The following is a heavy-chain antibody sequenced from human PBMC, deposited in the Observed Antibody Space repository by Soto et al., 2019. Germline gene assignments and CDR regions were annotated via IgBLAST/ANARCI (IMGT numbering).Heavy chain of an antibody. D-gene: IGHD6-13*01. CDR3: TRPYSSSLLNPWGGRPYYYYGMDV. J-gene: IGHJ6*02. CDR1: GFTFGDYA. V-gene: IGHV3-49*03. CDR2: IRSKAYGGTT. Sequence: HPGGCLRLSCTASGFTFGDYAMSWFRQAPGKGLEWVGFIRSKAYGGTTEYAASVKGRFTISRDDSKSIAYLQMNSLKTEDTAVYYCTRPYSSSLLNPWGGRPYYYYGMDVWGQGTTVTVSS.